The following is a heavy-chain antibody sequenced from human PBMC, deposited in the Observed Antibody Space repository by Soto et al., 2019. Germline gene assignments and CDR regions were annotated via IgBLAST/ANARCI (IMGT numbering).Heavy chain of an antibody. J-gene: IGHJ6*02. CDR3: ARRKQIVGVVAGIYQYGMDV. D-gene: IGHD2-2*01. CDR1: GGSISSINW. CDR2: IYHSGST. V-gene: IGHV4-4*02. Sequence: PSEAHSLTCSVSGGSISSINWWSWVRQPPGKGLEWIGEIYHSGSTNYNPSLKSRVTISIDKSKNQLSLKLSSVTAADTAVYYCARRKQIVGVVAGIYQYGMDVWGQATSVTVSS.